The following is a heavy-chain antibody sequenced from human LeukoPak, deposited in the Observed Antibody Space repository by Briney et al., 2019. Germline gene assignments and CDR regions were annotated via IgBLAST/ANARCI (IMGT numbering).Heavy chain of an antibody. CDR2: THYSGTG. Sequence: SETLSLTCAVSGGPIIASYWSWIRQPPGKGLEWIGYTHYSGTGNYNPSLKSRVTISIDTSKNRFSLRLTSVTAADTAVYYCARVRFYDTTGYSTSYCLDYWGQGALVTVSS. CDR1: GGPIIASY. J-gene: IGHJ4*02. D-gene: IGHD3-22*01. V-gene: IGHV4-59*01. CDR3: ARVRFYDTTGYSTSYCLDY.